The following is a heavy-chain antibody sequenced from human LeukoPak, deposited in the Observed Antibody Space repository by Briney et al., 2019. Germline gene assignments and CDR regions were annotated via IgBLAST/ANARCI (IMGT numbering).Heavy chain of an antibody. CDR1: GGSVSRGSDY. CDR3: GAGPWLIDY. Sequence: SETLSLTCSVSGGSVSRGSDYWSWIRQPPGKGLEWIGYIYHSGSTNYNPSLKSRVIISVDTSRNQFSLKLSSVTAADTAVYYCGAGPWLIDYWGQGTLVTVSS. J-gene: IGHJ4*02. D-gene: IGHD6-19*01. V-gene: IGHV4-61*01. CDR2: IYHSGST.